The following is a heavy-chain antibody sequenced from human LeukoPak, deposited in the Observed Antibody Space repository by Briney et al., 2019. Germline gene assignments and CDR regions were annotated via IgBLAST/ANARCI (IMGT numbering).Heavy chain of an antibody. J-gene: IGHJ4*02. CDR1: GGSISSGGYY. CDR2: IYYSGST. D-gene: IGHD3-10*01. CDR3: ARHYYYGSGSYPIDY. Sequence: RASETLSLTCTVSGGSISSGGYYWSWIRQPPGKGLEWIGYIYYSGSTNYNPSLKSRVTISVDTSKNQFSLKLSSVTAADTAVYYCARHYYYGSGSYPIDYWGQGTLVTVSS. V-gene: IGHV4-61*08.